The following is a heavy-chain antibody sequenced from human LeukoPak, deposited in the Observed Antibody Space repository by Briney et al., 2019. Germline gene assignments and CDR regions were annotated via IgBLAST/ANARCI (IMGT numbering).Heavy chain of an antibody. CDR3: VREYSSSSGRVFDI. CDR2: ISSSGSTI. J-gene: IGHJ3*02. Sequence: PGGSLRLSCAASGFTFSSYSMNWVRQAPGKGLEWVSYISSSGSTIYYADSVKGRFTISRDNAKNSLYLQMNSLRAEDTAVYYCVREYSSSSGRVFDIWGQGTMVTVSS. D-gene: IGHD6-6*01. CDR1: GFTFSSYS. V-gene: IGHV3-48*01.